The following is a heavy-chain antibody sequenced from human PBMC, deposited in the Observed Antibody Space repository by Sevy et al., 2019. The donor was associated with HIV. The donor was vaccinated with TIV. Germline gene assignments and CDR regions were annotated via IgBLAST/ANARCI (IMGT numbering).Heavy chain of an antibody. CDR2: ISAYNGNT. Sequence: ASVKVSCKASGYTFTSYGISWVRQAPGQGLEWMGWISAYNGNTNYPQKLQGSVTMTTDTSTSTAYMELGSLRSDDTAVYYCARDMRVGKAVAGTCGYWGQGTLVTVSS. V-gene: IGHV1-18*01. CDR3: ARDMRVGKAVAGTCGY. D-gene: IGHD6-19*01. CDR1: GYTFTSYG. J-gene: IGHJ4*02.